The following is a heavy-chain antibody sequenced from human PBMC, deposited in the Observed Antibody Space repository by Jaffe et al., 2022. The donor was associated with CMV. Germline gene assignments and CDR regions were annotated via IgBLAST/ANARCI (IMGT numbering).Heavy chain of an antibody. V-gene: IGHV1-18*01. J-gene: IGHJ5*01. Sequence: QVQLVQSGAEVKRPGASVKVSCKTSGYMFVQYGITWVRRAPGQGLEWVGWISAYNGDTNSAQKFQDRVTMTTEKSTTTAYMELRNLTSDDTAVYYCARVPYDFWSGYLDKWFESWGQGTLVTVSS. CDR1: GYMFVQYG. D-gene: IGHD3-3*01. CDR3: ARVPYDFWSGYLDKWFES. CDR2: ISAYNGDT.